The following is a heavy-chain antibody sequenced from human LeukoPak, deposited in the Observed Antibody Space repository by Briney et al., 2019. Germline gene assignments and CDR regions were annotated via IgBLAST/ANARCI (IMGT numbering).Heavy chain of an antibody. V-gene: IGHV3-30*02. Sequence: GGSLRLSCAASGFTFSSYGIHWVRQAPGKGLEWVAFIRYDGSNKYHADSVKGRFTISRDNSKNTVYLQMNSLRAEDTAVYYCAKVGQIAAAGDFDYWGQGTLVTVSS. CDR3: AKVGQIAAAGDFDY. D-gene: IGHD6-13*01. CDR2: IRYDGSNK. CDR1: GFTFSSYG. J-gene: IGHJ4*02.